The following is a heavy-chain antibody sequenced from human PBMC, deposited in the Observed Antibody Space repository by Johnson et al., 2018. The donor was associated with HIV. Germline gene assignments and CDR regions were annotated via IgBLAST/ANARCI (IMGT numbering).Heavy chain of an antibody. CDR2: SGSGGST. J-gene: IGHJ3*02. Sequence: VQLVESGGGLIQPGGSLRLSCAASGFTVSSNYMSWVRQAPGKGLEWVSAISGSGGSTYYPDSVKGRFTISRDNFKNTLYLQMDSLRAEDTAVYFCAREMVAAKDAFDIWGQGTMVTVSS. CDR1: GFTVSSNY. D-gene: IGHD2-15*01. CDR3: AREMVAAKDAFDI. V-gene: IGHV3-66*03.